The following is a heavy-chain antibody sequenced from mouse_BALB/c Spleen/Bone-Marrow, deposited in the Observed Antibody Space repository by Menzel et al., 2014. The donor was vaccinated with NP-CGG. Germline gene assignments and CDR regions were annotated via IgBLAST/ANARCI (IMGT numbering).Heavy chain of an antibody. CDR2: IRNKANGYTT. CDR1: GFTFTDYY. V-gene: IGHV7-3*02. Sequence: LVESGGGLVQPGGSLRLSCATSGFTFTDYYMSWVRQPPGKALEWLGFIRNKANGYTTEYSASVKGRFTISRDNSQSILYLQMNTLRAEDSATYYCARDYGNYVRFAYWGQGTLVTVSA. D-gene: IGHD2-1*01. CDR3: ARDYGNYVRFAY. J-gene: IGHJ3*01.